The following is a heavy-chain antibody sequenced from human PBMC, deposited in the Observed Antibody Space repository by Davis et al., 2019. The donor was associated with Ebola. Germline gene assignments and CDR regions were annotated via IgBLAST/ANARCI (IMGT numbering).Heavy chain of an antibody. CDR2: IYYSGST. Sequence: SETLSLTCTVSGGSISSYYWDWIRQPPGKGLEWIGSIYYSGSTYYNPSLKSRVTISVDTSKNQFSLKLSSVTAADTAVYYCARGSFVLRYFDSRGWFDPWGQGTLVTVSS. J-gene: IGHJ5*02. CDR3: ARGSFVLRYFDSRGWFDP. D-gene: IGHD3-9*01. CDR1: GGSISSYY. V-gene: IGHV4-39*01.